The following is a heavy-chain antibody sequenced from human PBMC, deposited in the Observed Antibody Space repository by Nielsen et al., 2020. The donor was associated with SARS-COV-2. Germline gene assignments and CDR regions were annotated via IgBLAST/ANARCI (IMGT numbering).Heavy chain of an antibody. V-gene: IGHV3-7*05. J-gene: IGHJ1*01. D-gene: IGHD6-13*01. Sequence: GESLKISCAASGFTFSSYWMSWVRQAPGKGLEWVANIKQDGSEKYYVDSVKGRFTISRDNSKNTLYLQMNSLRAEDTAVYYCAKGRIAAAGVPRYFQHWGQGTLVTVSS. CDR1: GFTFSSYW. CDR3: AKGRIAAAGVPRYFQH. CDR2: IKQDGSEK.